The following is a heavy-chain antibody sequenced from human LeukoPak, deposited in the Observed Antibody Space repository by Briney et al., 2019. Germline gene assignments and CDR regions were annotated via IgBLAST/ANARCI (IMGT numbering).Heavy chain of an antibody. J-gene: IGHJ2*01. D-gene: IGHD4-17*01. CDR1: GGTFSSYA. CDR3: ARAMDYGDYPYFDL. CDR2: IIPIFGTA. Sequence: SVKVSCKASGGTFSSYAISWVRQAPGQGLEWMGRIIPIFGTANYAQKFQVRVTITTDESTRTACMELSSLRSEDTAVYYCARAMDYGDYPYFDLWGRGTLVTVSS. V-gene: IGHV1-69*05.